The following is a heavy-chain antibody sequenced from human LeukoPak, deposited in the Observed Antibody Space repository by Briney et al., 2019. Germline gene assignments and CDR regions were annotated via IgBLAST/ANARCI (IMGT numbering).Heavy chain of an antibody. CDR1: GYTFSNYV. Sequence: ASVKVSCKASGYTFSNYVMNWVRQAPGQGPEWMGWINTNTGNPTYAQGFTGRFVFSLDTSVSTAYLQISSLKAEDTAVYYCARAVPGGTGYSNYWGQGTLVTVSS. CDR2: INTNTGNP. J-gene: IGHJ4*02. D-gene: IGHD6-13*01. CDR3: ARAVPGGTGYSNY. V-gene: IGHV7-4-1*02.